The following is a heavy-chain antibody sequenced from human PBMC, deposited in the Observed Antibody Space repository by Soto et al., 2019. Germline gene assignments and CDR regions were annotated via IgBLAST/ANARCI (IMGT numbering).Heavy chain of an antibody. CDR3: ARESYGSSSWYLGYYYGMDV. J-gene: IGHJ6*02. D-gene: IGHD6-13*01. Sequence: ASVKVSCKASGYTFTSYYMHWVRQAPGQGLEWMGIINPSGGSTSYAQKFQGRVTTTRDTSTSTVYMELSSLRSEDTAVYYCARESYGSSSWYLGYYYGMDVWGQGTTVTVSS. CDR2: INPSGGST. CDR1: GYTFTSYY. V-gene: IGHV1-46*01.